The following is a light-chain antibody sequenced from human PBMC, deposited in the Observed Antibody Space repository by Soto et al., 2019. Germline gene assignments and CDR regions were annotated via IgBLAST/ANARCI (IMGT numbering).Light chain of an antibody. V-gene: IGLV2-14*03. CDR1: SSDVGGYNY. CDR3: SSYSGSSTRLV. Sequence: QSVLTQPASVSGSPGQSITISCTGTSSDVGGYNYVSWYQHHPDKAPKLMIYDVNNRPSGVSNRFSGSKSGNTASLTISGLQAEDEAAYYCSSYSGSSTRLVFGGGTKLTVL. CDR2: DVN. J-gene: IGLJ2*01.